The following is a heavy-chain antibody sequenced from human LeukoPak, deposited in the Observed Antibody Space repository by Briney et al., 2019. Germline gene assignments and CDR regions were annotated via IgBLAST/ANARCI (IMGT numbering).Heavy chain of an antibody. V-gene: IGHV3-30*18. Sequence: GRSLILSCAASGFTFSSFGTHWVRQAPGKGLEWVAVLSYDGSNRYYADSVKGRFTISRDNSKNTLYLQMNSLRAEDTAVYYCAKDASTVTLHADYWGQGTLVTVSS. CDR3: AKDASTVTLHADY. CDR1: GFTFSSFG. CDR2: LSYDGSNR. J-gene: IGHJ4*02. D-gene: IGHD4-17*01.